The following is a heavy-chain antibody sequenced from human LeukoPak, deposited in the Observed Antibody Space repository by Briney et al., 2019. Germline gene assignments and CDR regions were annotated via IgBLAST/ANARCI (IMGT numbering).Heavy chain of an antibody. CDR2: INPNSGGT. Sequence: ASVKVSCKASGYTFTGYYMHWVRQAPGQGLEWMGWINPNSGGTNYTQKFQGWVTMTRDTSISTAYMELSRLRSDDTAVYYCARAIRLGYYFDYWGQGTLVTVSS. D-gene: IGHD3-16*01. CDR3: ARAIRLGYYFDY. V-gene: IGHV1-2*04. J-gene: IGHJ4*02. CDR1: GYTFTGYY.